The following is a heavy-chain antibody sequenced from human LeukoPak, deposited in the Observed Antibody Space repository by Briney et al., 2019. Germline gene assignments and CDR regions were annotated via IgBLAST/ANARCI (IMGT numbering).Heavy chain of an antibody. CDR1: GFTFSSNW. CDR3: ARYLSSDYPDC. J-gene: IGHJ4*02. D-gene: IGHD4-17*01. V-gene: IGHV3-7*05. CDR2: INQDGSEK. Sequence: GGSLRLSCAASGFTFSSNWMSWVRQAPGKGLEWVANINQDGSEKYYVDSVKARFTISRDNARNSLYLQMNSLRAEDTAVYYCARYLSSDYPDCGGQGTLVTVSS.